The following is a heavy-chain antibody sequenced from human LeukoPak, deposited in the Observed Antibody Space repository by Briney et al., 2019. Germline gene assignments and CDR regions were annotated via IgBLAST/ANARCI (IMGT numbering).Heavy chain of an antibody. CDR3: ARGEVIAAAGRGAIDY. Sequence: SVKVSCKASGGTYSSYAISWVRQAPGQGLEWMGGIIPIFGTANYAQKFQGRVTITADKSTSTAYMELSSLRSEDTAVYYCARGEVIAAAGRGAIDYWGQGTLVTVSS. D-gene: IGHD6-13*01. CDR2: IIPIFGTA. CDR1: GGTYSSYA. J-gene: IGHJ4*02. V-gene: IGHV1-69*06.